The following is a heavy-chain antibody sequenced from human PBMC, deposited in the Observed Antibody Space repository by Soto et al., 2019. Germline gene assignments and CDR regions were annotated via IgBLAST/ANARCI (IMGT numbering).Heavy chain of an antibody. V-gene: IGHV5-51*01. J-gene: IGHJ6*01. CDR1: GCTFDNYC. CDR2: IYPSDSDT. D-gene: IGHD3-9*01. CDR3: ARHRYQPGPTDNGMDV. Sequence: GCTFDNYCGGRRRQMPGEGLEWMGIIYPSDSDTRYSPSFQGQVTMSVDKSIRTAYLQWNSLKVSDTATYYCARHRYQPGPTDNGMDVWGEPTSV.